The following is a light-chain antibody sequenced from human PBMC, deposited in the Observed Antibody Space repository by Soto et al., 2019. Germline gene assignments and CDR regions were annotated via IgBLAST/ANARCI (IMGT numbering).Light chain of an antibody. CDR2: DAS. J-gene: IGKJ4*01. CDR1: QSVSSN. V-gene: IGKV3-11*01. Sequence: EIVMTQSPATLSVSPGERATLSCRASQSVSSNLAWYQQKPGQAPRLLIYDASNRATGIPARFSGSGSGTDFTLTISGLEPEDFAVYYCQQRTNWPPLTFGGGTKVEIK. CDR3: QQRTNWPPLT.